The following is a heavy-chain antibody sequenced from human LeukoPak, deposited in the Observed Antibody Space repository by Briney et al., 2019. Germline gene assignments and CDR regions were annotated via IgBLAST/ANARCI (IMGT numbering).Heavy chain of an antibody. CDR2: IAADGRDK. V-gene: IGHV3-30*04. CDR3: ARDLARSARYDFDY. Sequence: PGGSLRLSCAASGFTFTSHAMHWVRQAPGKGLEWATVIAADGRDKHYADSVKGRFTVSRDNSKNTVYLQMDSLRTEDTAIYYCARDLARSARYDFDYWAREPWSPSPQ. D-gene: IGHD6-6*01. CDR1: GFTFTSHA. J-gene: IGHJ4*02.